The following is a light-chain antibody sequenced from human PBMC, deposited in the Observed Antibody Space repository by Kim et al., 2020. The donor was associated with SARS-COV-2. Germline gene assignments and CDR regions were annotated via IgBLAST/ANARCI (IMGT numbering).Light chain of an antibody. CDR2: LNGDGSN. CDR1: SGDSSSA. Sequence: ASITLTFTLSSGDSSSAIEWHQQQREKGPRYLMKLNGDGSNRQGDGIPDRFSGSSSGAERYLTSAGLPSEDEADYYCQTWGTGIPVFGGGTQLTVL. CDR3: QTWGTGIPV. V-gene: IGLV4-69*01. J-gene: IGLJ3*02.